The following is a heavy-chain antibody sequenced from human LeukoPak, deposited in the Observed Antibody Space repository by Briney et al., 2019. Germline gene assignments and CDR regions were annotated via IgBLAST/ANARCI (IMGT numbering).Heavy chain of an antibody. CDR1: GGSTSSYY. CDR3: ARSRSSGSYYTFDY. CDR2: IYTSGST. J-gene: IGHJ4*02. Sequence: SETLSLTCTVSGGSTSSYYWSWIRQPAGKGLEWIGRIYTSGSTNYNPSFKSRVTMSVDTSKNQFSLKLSSVTAADTAVYYCARSRSSGSYYTFDYWGQGTLVTVSS. D-gene: IGHD3-22*01. V-gene: IGHV4-4*07.